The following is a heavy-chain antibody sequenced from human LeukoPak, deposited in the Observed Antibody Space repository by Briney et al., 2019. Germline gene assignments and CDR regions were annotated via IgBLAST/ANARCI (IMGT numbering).Heavy chain of an antibody. V-gene: IGHV4-39*01. CDR3: VRYRSTSYRFDN. D-gene: IGHD6-19*01. CDR2: MYYDEHT. Sequence: SETLSLTCTVSGDSFSGLPCSWGWIRQPPGKRLEWIAYMYYDEHTYYNPSLKSRVTISVDTSKKQFSLNLSSVTAADTAIYYCVRYRSTSYRFDNWGQGTLVTVSS. CDR1: GDSFSGLPCS. J-gene: IGHJ4*02.